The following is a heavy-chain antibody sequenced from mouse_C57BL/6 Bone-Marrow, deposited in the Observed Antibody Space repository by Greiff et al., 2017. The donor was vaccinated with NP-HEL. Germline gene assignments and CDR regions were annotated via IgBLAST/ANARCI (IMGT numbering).Heavy chain of an antibody. D-gene: IGHD2-4*01. V-gene: IGHV5-6*01. Sequence: EVQLVESGGDLVKPGGSLKLSCAASGFTFSSYGMSWVRQTPDKRLEWVATISSGGSYTYYPAIVKGRFTIAKDNAKNSMYMQMSSLKSEDTAMYYCARKTDYDYDWYFDVWGTGTTVTVSS. J-gene: IGHJ1*03. CDR1: GFTFSSYG. CDR3: ARKTDYDYDWYFDV. CDR2: ISSGGSYT.